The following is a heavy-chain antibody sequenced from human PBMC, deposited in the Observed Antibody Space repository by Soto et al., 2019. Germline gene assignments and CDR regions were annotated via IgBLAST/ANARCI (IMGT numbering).Heavy chain of an antibody. CDR3: ARPQNDILTDSYTTYFDS. CDR2: ISAYNGNT. CDR1: GYTFTNYG. D-gene: IGHD3-9*01. J-gene: IGHJ4*02. V-gene: IGHV1-18*01. Sequence: GASVKVSCKASGYTFTNYGLTWVRQAPGQGPEWVGWISAYNGNTHYAQKLQGRVAMTTDTSTSTAYMELRSLSSDDTAVYYCARPQNDILTDSYTTYFDSWGQGTPVTVSS.